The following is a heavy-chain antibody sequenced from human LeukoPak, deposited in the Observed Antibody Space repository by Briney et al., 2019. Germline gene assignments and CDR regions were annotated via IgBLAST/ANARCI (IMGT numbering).Heavy chain of an antibody. CDR2: IIPIFGTA. D-gene: IGHD2-2*01. V-gene: IGHV1-69*13. CDR3: ARDPRGYCSSTSCPDAFDI. CDR1: GGTFSSYA. J-gene: IGHJ3*02. Sequence: GASVKVSCKASGGTFSSYAISWVRQAPGQGLEWMGGIIPIFGTANYAQKFQGRVTITADESTSTAYMELGSLRSEDTAVYYCARDPRGYCSSTSCPDAFDIWGQGTMVTVSS.